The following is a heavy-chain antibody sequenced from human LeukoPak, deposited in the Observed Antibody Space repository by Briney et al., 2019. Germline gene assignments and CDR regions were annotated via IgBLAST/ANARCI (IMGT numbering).Heavy chain of an antibody. CDR1: GGTFSSYA. D-gene: IGHD2-15*01. V-gene: IGHV1-69*05. CDR3: ARGLGYCSGGSCYSVGWFDP. Sequence: GASVKVSCKASGGTFSSYAISWVRQAPGQGLEWMGRIIPIFGTANYAQKFQGRVTMTTDESTSTAYMELSSLRSEDTAVYYCARGLGYCSGGSCYSVGWFDPWGQGTLVTVSS. J-gene: IGHJ5*02. CDR2: IIPIFGTA.